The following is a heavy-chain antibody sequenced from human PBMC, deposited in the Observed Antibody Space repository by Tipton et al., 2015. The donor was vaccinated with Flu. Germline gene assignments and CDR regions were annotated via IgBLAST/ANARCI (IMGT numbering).Heavy chain of an antibody. Sequence: SLRLSCVASGFTFSNYAMSWVRQAPGKGLEWVSGIRRGDSGSTNYADSVKGRFTISRDNSKNTLYLQMSSLRAEDTAVYYCAKDLHGDYADYFDYWGQGTLVAVSS. CDR3: AKDLHGDYADYFDY. CDR2: IRRGDSGST. CDR1: GFTFSNYA. J-gene: IGHJ4*02. V-gene: IGHV3-23*01. D-gene: IGHD4-17*01.